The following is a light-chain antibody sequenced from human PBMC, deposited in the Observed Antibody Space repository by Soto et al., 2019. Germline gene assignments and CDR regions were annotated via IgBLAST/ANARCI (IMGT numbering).Light chain of an antibody. J-gene: IGKJ2*01. Sequence: IQLTQSPSSLSASVGDRVTITCRASQGISSYLAWYQQQPGKAPKLLIYATSTLQSGVPSRFSGSGSGTDFTLTISSLQPEDFATYYCQQLNTHPPYTFGQGTKLEIK. CDR3: QQLNTHPPYT. CDR2: ATS. V-gene: IGKV1-9*01. CDR1: QGISSY.